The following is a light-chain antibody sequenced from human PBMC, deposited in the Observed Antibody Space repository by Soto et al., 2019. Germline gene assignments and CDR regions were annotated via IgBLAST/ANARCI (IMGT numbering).Light chain of an antibody. CDR3: TSYTGSSTLVV. Sequence: QSVLTQPPSASGSPGQSVTISCTGTSSDVGGYNFVSWYQQYPGKAPKLMIYEVTKRPSGVPDRFSGSKSGNTASLTVSGLQAEDEADYYCTSYTGSSTLVVFGGGTKLTVL. CDR2: EVT. V-gene: IGLV2-8*01. J-gene: IGLJ2*01. CDR1: SSDVGGYNF.